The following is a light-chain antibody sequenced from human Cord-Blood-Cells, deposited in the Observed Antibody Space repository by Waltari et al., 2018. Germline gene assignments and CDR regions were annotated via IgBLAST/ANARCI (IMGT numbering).Light chain of an antibody. CDR2: EVS. CDR1: SSDAGSYTV. J-gene: IGLJ1*01. Sequence: QSALTQPASVSVSPGQSITISCTGTSSDAGSYTVVSWYQQHPGKAPKLMMYEVSKRPSGVSNRFSGSKSGNTASLTISVLQAEDEADYYCCSYAGSSTLVFGTGTKVTVL. CDR3: CSYAGSSTLV. V-gene: IGLV2-23*02.